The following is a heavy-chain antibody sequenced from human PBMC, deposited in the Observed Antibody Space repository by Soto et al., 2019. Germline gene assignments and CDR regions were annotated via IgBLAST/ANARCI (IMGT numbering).Heavy chain of an antibody. Sequence: QVQLVQSGAEVKKPGSSVKVSCKASGGTFSSYAISWVRQAPGQGLEWMGGIIPISDTTNYAQKFQGRVTMTADEATSTAYMELSSRRSEDTAVYYGARSQGSSTSLEIYYYYYYGMDVWGQGTTVTVSS. CDR1: GGTFSSYA. CDR2: IIPISDTT. CDR3: ARSQGSSTSLEIYYYYYYGMDV. D-gene: IGHD2-2*01. V-gene: IGHV1-69*01. J-gene: IGHJ6*02.